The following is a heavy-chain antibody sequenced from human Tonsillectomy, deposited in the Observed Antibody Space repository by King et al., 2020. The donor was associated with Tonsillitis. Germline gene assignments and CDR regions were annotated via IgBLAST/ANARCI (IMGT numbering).Heavy chain of an antibody. D-gene: IGHD4-11*01. Sequence: VQLVESGGDLVQPGRSLRLSCAASGFTFDDXAMHWVRQAPGKGLEWVSGINWNSDNIDYADSVKGRFTISRDDAKNSLYLQMNSLRAEDTAFYYCAXDXXSNYXXGPXXYWGXXTLVTVS. V-gene: IGHV3-9*01. CDR1: GFTFDDXA. J-gene: IGHJ4*02. CDR2: INWNSDNI. CDR3: AXDXXSNYXXGPXXY.